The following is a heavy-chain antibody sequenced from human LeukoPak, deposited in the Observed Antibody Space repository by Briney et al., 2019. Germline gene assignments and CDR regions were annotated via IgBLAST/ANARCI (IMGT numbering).Heavy chain of an antibody. Sequence: GGSLRLSCAASGFTFSSYSMNWVRQAPGKGLEWVSYISSSSSTIYYADSVKGRFTISRDNAKNSLYLQMNGLRAEDTAVYYCARGTVTTFHYYYYMDVWGKGTTVTASS. CDR3: ARGTVTTFHYYYYMDV. D-gene: IGHD4-17*01. CDR1: GFTFSSYS. V-gene: IGHV3-48*01. J-gene: IGHJ6*03. CDR2: ISSSSSTI.